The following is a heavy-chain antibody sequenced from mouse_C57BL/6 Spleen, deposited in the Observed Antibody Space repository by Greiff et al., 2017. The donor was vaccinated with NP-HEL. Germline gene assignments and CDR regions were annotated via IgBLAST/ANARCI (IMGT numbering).Heavy chain of an antibody. CDR2: ISDGGSYT. D-gene: IGHD1-1*01. CDR1: GFTFSSYA. J-gene: IGHJ2*01. Sequence: EVHLVESGGGLVKPGGSLKLSCAASGFTFSSYAMSWVRQTPEKRLEWVATISDGGSYTYYPDNVKGRFTISRDNAKNNLYLQMSHLKSEDTAMYYCAREGGSSYGYWGQGTTLTVSS. CDR3: AREGGSSYGY. V-gene: IGHV5-4*01.